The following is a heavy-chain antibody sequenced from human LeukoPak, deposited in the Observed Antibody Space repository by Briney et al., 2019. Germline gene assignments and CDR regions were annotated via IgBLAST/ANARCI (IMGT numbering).Heavy chain of an antibody. V-gene: IGHV1-69*04. Sequence: SVAVSCKASGGTFSSYAISWVRQAPGQGLEWMGRIIPILGIANYAQKFQGRVTITADKSTSTAYMELSSLRSEDTAVYYCARAGAVAGTLNAFDIWGQGTMVTVSS. D-gene: IGHD6-19*01. CDR1: GGTFSSYA. J-gene: IGHJ3*02. CDR2: IIPILGIA. CDR3: ARAGAVAGTLNAFDI.